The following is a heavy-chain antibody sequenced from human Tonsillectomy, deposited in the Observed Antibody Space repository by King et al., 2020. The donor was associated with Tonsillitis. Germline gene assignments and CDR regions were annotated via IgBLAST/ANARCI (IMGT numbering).Heavy chain of an antibody. J-gene: IGHJ6*03. CDR2: IFGGGAGA. Sequence: VQLVESGGGLVQPGGSLRLSCAASGFTFSNYAMSWVRQAPGKGLEWVSLIFGGGAGAFYADSQKGRFTISRDNSKNTLYLQMNSLRVEDTAVYYCAKNNGWEVGNYYMYGWGKATKVTVS. CDR1: GFTFSNYA. CDR3: AKNNGWEVGNYYMYG. D-gene: IGHD1-26*01. V-gene: IGHV3-23*04.